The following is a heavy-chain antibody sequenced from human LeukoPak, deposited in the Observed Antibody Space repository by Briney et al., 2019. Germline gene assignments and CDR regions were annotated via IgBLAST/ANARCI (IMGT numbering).Heavy chain of an antibody. CDR3: AAAMTEYWYLDL. J-gene: IGHJ2*01. D-gene: IGHD2-21*02. CDR2: VVNSGSNT. V-gene: IGHV3-23*05. CDR1: GFTFSTYA. Sequence: GGSLRLSCTASGFTFSTYAMSWVRQAPGKGLEWVSGVVNSGSNTYYVDSVKGRFTISRDNSKNMLWLQMNSLRAEDTAVYYCAAAMTEYWYLDLWGRGTLVTVSS.